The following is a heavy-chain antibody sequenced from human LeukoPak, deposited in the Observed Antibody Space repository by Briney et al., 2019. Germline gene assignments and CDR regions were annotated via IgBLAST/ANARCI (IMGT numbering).Heavy chain of an antibody. Sequence: TGGSLRLSCAASGFTFSSYAMHWVRQAPGKGLEWVAVISYDGSNKYYADSVKGRFTISRDNSKNTLYLQMNSLRAEDTAVYYCARDDPNYYDSSGYLSLDLDYWGQGTLVTVSS. V-gene: IGHV3-30-3*01. CDR1: GFTFSSYA. CDR2: ISYDGSNK. D-gene: IGHD3-22*01. CDR3: ARDDPNYYDSSGYLSLDLDY. J-gene: IGHJ4*02.